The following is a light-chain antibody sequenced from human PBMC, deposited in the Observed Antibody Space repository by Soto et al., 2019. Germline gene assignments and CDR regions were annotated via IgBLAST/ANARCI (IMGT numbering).Light chain of an antibody. CDR1: QSVSSSY. Sequence: EIVLTQSPDTLSLSPGETATLSCRASQSVSSSYLAWYQQTPGQAPRLLIYGTSNRATGIPDRFSGSGSGTDFTLTISRLEPEDFAVYYCQQYWNSRWTFGQGTKVEIK. CDR3: QQYWNSRWT. V-gene: IGKV3-20*01. J-gene: IGKJ1*01. CDR2: GTS.